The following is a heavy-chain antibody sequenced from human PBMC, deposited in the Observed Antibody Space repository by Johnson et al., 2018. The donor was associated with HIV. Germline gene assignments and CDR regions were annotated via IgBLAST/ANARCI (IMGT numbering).Heavy chain of an antibody. D-gene: IGHD1-7*01. CDR2: IKQDGSER. CDR3: STDYTYPRITGTTGSAFDI. V-gene: IGHV3-7*03. Sequence: VQLVESGGSVVRPGGSLRLSCAASGFTFDEYDMTWVRQVPGKGLEWVANIKQDGSERYYVDSMKGRFTISRDNAKNSLYLQMNGLKTEDTAVYYCSTDYTYPRITGTTGSAFDIWGQGTMVTVSS. J-gene: IGHJ3*02. CDR1: GFTFDEYD.